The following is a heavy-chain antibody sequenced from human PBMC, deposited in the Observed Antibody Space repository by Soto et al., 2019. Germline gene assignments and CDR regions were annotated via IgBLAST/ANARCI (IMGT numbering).Heavy chain of an antibody. V-gene: IGHV3-9*01. J-gene: IGHJ4*02. Sequence: GGSLRLSCAASGFNFGDYAMHWVRQAPGKGLEWVSSITWNSGSIGYADSVKGRFTISRDNARNSLYLQMNSLRSDDTAFYYCAKEKSIFGVVNNKGNFDYWGQGAMVTVYS. CDR1: GFNFGDYA. CDR2: ITWNSGSI. D-gene: IGHD3-3*02. CDR3: AKEKSIFGVVNNKGNFDY.